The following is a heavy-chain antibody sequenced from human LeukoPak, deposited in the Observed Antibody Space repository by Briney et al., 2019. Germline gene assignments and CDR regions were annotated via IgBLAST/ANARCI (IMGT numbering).Heavy chain of an antibody. Sequence: HPGGSLRLSCAASGFTVSSNYMSWVRQAPGKGLEWVSGISGSGESTYYADSVKGLFIISRDNSKDTLYLQMNSLRAEDTAVYYCAKAGGTCFDYWGQGTLVSVSS. CDR1: GFTVSSNY. CDR3: AKAGGTCFDY. D-gene: IGHD1-26*01. CDR2: ISGSGEST. J-gene: IGHJ4*02. V-gene: IGHV3-23*01.